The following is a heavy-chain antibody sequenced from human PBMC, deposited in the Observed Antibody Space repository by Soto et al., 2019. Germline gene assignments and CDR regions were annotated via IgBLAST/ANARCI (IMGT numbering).Heavy chain of an antibody. D-gene: IGHD1-26*01. V-gene: IGHV1-69*13. CDR2: IIPIFGTA. Sequence: SVKVSCKASGGTFSSYAISWVRQAPGQGLEWMGGIIPIFGTANYAQKFQGRVTITADESTSTAYMELSSLRSEDTAVYYCAREEVVGATHNWFDPWGQGTMVTVSS. J-gene: IGHJ5*01. CDR1: GGTFSSYA. CDR3: AREEVVGATHNWFDP.